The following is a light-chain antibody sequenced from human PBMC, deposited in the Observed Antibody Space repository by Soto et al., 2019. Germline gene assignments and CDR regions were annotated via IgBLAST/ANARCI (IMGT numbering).Light chain of an antibody. CDR3: MQALQNPLT. CDR1: ESLLYSNGNNY. Sequence: IVLTQSPLSLPVTPGEPASISCRSSESLLYSNGNNYLDWYLQKPGQIPQLLMYLGSTRASGVPDRFSGSGSGTDFTLTISRVEAEDAGVYYCMQALQNPLTFGGGTKVEIK. CDR2: LGS. J-gene: IGKJ4*01. V-gene: IGKV2-28*01.